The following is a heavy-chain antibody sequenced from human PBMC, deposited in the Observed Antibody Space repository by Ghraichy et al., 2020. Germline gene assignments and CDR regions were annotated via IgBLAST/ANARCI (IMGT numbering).Heavy chain of an antibody. CDR3: ARTSATWYSVSFCLDV. CDR1: GGSITSNSW. V-gene: IGHV4-4*02. J-gene: IGHJ6*02. D-gene: IGHD1-26*01. Sequence: SQTLSLTCDVSGGSITSNSWWNWVRQSPGKGLEWIGQINHRGSASYNPPLKSRVTMSVDKSKNQFSLDMNSMTAADTAVYFCARTSATWYSVSFCLDVWGQGIPVTVSS. CDR2: INHRGSA.